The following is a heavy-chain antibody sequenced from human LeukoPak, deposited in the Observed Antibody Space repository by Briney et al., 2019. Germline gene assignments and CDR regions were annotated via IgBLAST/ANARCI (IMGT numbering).Heavy chain of an antibody. D-gene: IGHD4-11*01. J-gene: IGHJ5*02. CDR2: IYYSGST. CDR3: ARNISTVANGARYNWFDP. CDR1: GGSISSSSYY. V-gene: IGHV4-39*01. Sequence: SEILSLTCIVSGGSISSSSYYWDWIRQSPGKGLEWIGTIYYSGSTDYNPSLKSRLTMSVETSKNQFSLKLSSVTAADTAVYYCARNISTVANGARYNWFDPWGQGTLVTVSS.